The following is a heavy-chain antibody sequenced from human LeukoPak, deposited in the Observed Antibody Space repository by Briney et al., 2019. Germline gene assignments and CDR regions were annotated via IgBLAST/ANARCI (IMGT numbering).Heavy chain of an antibody. V-gene: IGHV3-23*01. CDR1: GFTFSSYA. D-gene: IGHD6-6*01. CDR3: AKSPLRYSSSTLRDY. CDR2: ISGSGGST. Sequence: GGSLRLSCAASGFTFSSYAMSWVRQAPGKGLEWVSAISGSGGSTYYADSVKGRFTISRDNSKNTLYLQMNSLRAEDTAVYYCAKSPLRYSSSTLRDYWDQGTLVTVSS. J-gene: IGHJ4*02.